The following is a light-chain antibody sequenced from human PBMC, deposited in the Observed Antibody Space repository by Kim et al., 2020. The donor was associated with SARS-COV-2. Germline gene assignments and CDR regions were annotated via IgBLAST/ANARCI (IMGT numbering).Light chain of an antibody. J-gene: IGKJ2*03. V-gene: IGKV3-15*01. CDR1: QTIDNN. CDR3: QHYHKWPHS. CDR2: GAS. Sequence: SVSPGERTPLSCRASQTIDNNLAWFQQKPGQAPRLFIYGASTRAPGIPAMFSGSGSGTEFTLTISSLQSEDFAVYYCQHYHKWPHSFGQGTKLEI.